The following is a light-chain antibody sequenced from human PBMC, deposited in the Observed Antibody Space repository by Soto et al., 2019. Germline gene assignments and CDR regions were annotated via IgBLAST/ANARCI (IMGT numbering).Light chain of an antibody. CDR2: EAS. V-gene: IGKV3-11*01. Sequence: EIVLTQSPATLSLSPGERATLSCRASQSVSSYLAWYQQKPGQAPRLLIYEASNRATGIPARFSGSGSGTDFTLTISSLEPEEFAVYYCQQRSKWALPWTFGQGTKVEL. CDR1: QSVSSY. J-gene: IGKJ1*01. CDR3: QQRSKWALPWT.